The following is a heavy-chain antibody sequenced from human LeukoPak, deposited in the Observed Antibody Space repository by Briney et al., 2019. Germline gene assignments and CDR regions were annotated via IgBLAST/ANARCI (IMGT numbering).Heavy chain of an antibody. CDR3: ARGTAVTALFDY. V-gene: IGHV3-30*14. J-gene: IGHJ4*02. D-gene: IGHD4-17*01. CDR2: ISYDGSYT. CDR1: GFTFSRND. Sequence: QAGTSLRLSCAASGFTFSRNDMHWVRQAPGKGLEWVAVISYDGSYTYYSDSVKGRFTISRDSSKDTLYLQMNNPTTDDTAVYYCARGTAVTALFDYWGQGTLVTVSS.